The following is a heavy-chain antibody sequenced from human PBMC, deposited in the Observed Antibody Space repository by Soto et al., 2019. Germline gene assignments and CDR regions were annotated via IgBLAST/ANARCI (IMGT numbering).Heavy chain of an antibody. CDR1: GFTFSSYG. CDR2: IWYDGSNK. J-gene: IGHJ4*02. D-gene: IGHD2-2*01. V-gene: IGHV3-33*01. Sequence: QVQLVESGGGVVQPGRSLRLSCAASGFTFSSYGMHWVRQAPGKGLEWVAVIWYDGSNKYYADSVKGRFTISRDNSKNTLYLQMNSLRAEDTAVYYCARAKGDTVVVDYWGQGTLVTVSS. CDR3: ARAKGDTVVVDY.